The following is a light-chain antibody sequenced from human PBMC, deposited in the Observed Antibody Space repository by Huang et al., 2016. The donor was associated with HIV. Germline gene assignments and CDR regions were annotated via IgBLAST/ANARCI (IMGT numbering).Light chain of an antibody. CDR1: QSVSNTF. CDR2: GLS. Sequence: EIVLTQSPGTLSLSPGDRASLSCRASQSVSNTFLDWYQQKPGQAPRLLIYGLSSRVTGIPDRFSGSGSGTDFTLTITRLEPEDFAVYYCHDYGSGTFGPGTRLDI. J-gene: IGKJ3*01. V-gene: IGKV3-20*01. CDR3: HDYGSGT.